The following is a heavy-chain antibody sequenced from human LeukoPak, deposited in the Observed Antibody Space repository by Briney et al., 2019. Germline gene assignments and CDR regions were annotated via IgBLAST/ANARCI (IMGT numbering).Heavy chain of an antibody. CDR2: IYCSGST. D-gene: IGHD6-13*01. J-gene: IGHJ6*04. Sequence: PSETLSLTCTVSGGSISSGGYYWSWIRQHPGKGLEWIGYIYCSGSTYYNPSLKSRVTISVDTSKNQFSLKLSSVTAADTAVYYCARESVAAAGTPYYYYYGMDVWGKGTTVTVSS. CDR3: ARESVAAAGTPYYYYYGMDV. V-gene: IGHV4-31*03. CDR1: GGSISSGGYY.